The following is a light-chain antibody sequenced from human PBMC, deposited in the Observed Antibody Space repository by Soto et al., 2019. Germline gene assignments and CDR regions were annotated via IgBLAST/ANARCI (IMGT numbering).Light chain of an antibody. CDR3: LQRSTWYT. Sequence: EIVLTQSPATLSLSPGERATLSCRASQSVSSYLAWYQQKPGQAPRFVIYDVSSRATGVPPRFSGSGSGTDFTLTISSLEPEDFAFYYCLQRSTWYTFGQGTKLEIK. J-gene: IGKJ2*01. CDR1: QSVSSY. V-gene: IGKV3-11*01. CDR2: DVS.